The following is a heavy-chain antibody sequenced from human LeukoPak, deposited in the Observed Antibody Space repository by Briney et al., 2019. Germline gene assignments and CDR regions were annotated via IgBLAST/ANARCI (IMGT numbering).Heavy chain of an antibody. CDR2: IYHSGST. Sequence: SETLSLTCTVSGYSISSGYYWGWIRQPPGKGLEWIGSIYHSGSTYYNPSLKSRVTISVDTSKNQFSLKLSSVTAADTAVYYCARAQGDSGRNWFDPWGQGTLVTVSS. CDR3: ARAQGDSGRNWFDP. J-gene: IGHJ5*02. CDR1: GYSISSGYY. V-gene: IGHV4-38-2*02. D-gene: IGHD3-10*01.